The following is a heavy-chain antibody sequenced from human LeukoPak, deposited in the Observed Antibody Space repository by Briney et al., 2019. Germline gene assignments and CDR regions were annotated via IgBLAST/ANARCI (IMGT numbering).Heavy chain of an antibody. CDR2: IRTKDFGATT. J-gene: IGHJ4*02. CDR1: GFTFGDYA. D-gene: IGHD5-12*01. CDR3: TRLAGSGHDRFDF. Sequence: GGSLRLSCSPSGFTFGDYAMGWVRQAPGKGLEWLGFIRTKDFGATTQYPASVKGRFSISRDDSKRVVYLQMNSLNIEDTAVFYCTRLAGSGHDRFDFWGQGTLVTVSS. V-gene: IGHV3-49*04.